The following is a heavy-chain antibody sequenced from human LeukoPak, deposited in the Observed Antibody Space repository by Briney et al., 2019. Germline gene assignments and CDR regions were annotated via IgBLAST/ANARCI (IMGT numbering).Heavy chain of an antibody. J-gene: IGHJ1*01. CDR1: GGSISSGGYY. CDR3: ARVLAESVEYFQH. D-gene: IGHD1-14*01. CDR2: IYYSGST. Sequence: SQTLSLTCTVSGGSISSGGYYWGWIRQPPGKGLEWIGSIYYSGSTYYNPSLKSRVTISVDTSKNQFSLKLSSVTAADTAVYYCARVLAESVEYFQHWGQGTLVTVSS. V-gene: IGHV4-39*07.